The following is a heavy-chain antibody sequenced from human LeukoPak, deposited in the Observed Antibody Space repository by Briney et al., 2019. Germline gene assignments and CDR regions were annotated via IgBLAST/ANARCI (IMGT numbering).Heavy chain of an antibody. CDR2: ISAYNGNT. V-gene: IGHV1-18*01. D-gene: IGHD4-11*01. CDR1: GYTFTSYG. Sequence: ASVKVSCKASGYTFTSYGISWVRQAPGQGIEWMGWISAYNGNTNYAQKLQGRVTMTTDTSTSTAYMELRSLRSDDQAVYYCARDPTVTSPFDYCGQGTLVTVSS. J-gene: IGHJ4*02. CDR3: ARDPTVTSPFDY.